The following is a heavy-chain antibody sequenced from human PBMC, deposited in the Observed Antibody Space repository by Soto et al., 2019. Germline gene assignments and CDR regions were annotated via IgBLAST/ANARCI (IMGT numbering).Heavy chain of an antibody. V-gene: IGHV4-38-2*01. D-gene: IGHD1-26*01. CDR2: IYHTGST. CDR3: ASCSGSYYEFDY. J-gene: IGHJ4*02. Sequence: PSETLCITCVFSVYYISSGYYGAWIRQPPGKGLEWIGSIYHTGSTYYNPSLKSRVTVSVDTSKNRFSLKLSSVTAADTAMYYCASCSGSYYEFDYWGQGTMVTVSS. CDR1: VYYISSGYY.